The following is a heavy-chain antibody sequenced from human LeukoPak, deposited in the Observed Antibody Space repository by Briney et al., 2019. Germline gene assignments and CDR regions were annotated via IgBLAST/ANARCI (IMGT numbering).Heavy chain of an antibody. D-gene: IGHD2-15*01. Sequence: PSETLSLTCTVSGGSISSYYWSWIRQPPGKGLEWIGYIYYSGSTNYNPSLKSRVTISVDTSKNQFSLKLSSVTAADTAVYYCARDVEGGAFDIWGQGTMVTVSS. V-gene: IGHV4-59*01. CDR1: GGSISSYY. CDR3: ARDVEGGAFDI. CDR2: IYYSGST. J-gene: IGHJ3*02.